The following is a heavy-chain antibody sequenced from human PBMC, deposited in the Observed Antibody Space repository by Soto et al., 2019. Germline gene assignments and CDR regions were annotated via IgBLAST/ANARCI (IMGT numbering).Heavy chain of an antibody. CDR2: ISGSGDNT. Sequence: GGSLRLSCAASGFTFSSYAMSWVRQAPGKGLEWVSAISGSGDNTYYADSVKGRFTISRDNSKNTLYLQMNSLRAEDTAVHYCAKAEYCGGDCYQRGFDYWGQGTLVTVSS. D-gene: IGHD2-21*02. CDR1: GFTFSSYA. J-gene: IGHJ4*02. CDR3: AKAEYCGGDCYQRGFDY. V-gene: IGHV3-23*01.